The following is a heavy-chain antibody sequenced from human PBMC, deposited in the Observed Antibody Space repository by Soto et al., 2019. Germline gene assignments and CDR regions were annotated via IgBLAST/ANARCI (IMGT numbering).Heavy chain of an antibody. CDR3: ARGDSGYVWFNEI. D-gene: IGHD3-22*01. V-gene: IGHV1-69*01. J-gene: IGHJ4*02. CDR1: GGLFSTYA. Sequence: QEQLVQSGAEVKKSGSSVKVSCKASGGLFSTYAISWVRQAPGQGLEWMGGIIPVFATTYYAEKFEGRVTITADEATNTAYMELSSLRSEDTAMYYFARGDSGYVWFNEIWGQGTLVTVSS. CDR2: IIPVFATT.